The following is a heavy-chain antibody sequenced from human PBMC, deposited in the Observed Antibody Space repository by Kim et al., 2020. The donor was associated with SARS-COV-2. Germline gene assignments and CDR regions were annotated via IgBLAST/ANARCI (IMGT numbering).Heavy chain of an antibody. CDR3: ARVFYYYDSSGYYPDYYYYGMDV. J-gene: IGHJ6*02. CDR2: IYYSGST. V-gene: IGHV4-59*01. CDR1: GGSISSYY. D-gene: IGHD3-22*01. Sequence: SETLSLTCTVSGGSISSYYWSWIRQPPGKGLEWIGYIYYSGSTNYNPSLKSRVTISVDTSKNQFSLKLSSVTAADTAVYYCARVFYYYDSSGYYPDYYYYGMDVWGQGTTVTVSS.